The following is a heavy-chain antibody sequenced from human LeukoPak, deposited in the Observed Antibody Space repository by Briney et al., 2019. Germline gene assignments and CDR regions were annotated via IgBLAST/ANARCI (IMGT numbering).Heavy chain of an antibody. J-gene: IGHJ3*02. V-gene: IGHV1-69*05. CDR3: ARGSGSYGEVDAFDI. Sequence: ASVKVSCKASGGTFSSYAISWVRQAPGQGLEWMGGIIPIFGTANYAQKFQGRVTITTDEPTSTAYMELSSLRSEDTAVYYCARGSGSYGEVDAFDIWGQGTMVTVSS. CDR2: IIPIFGTA. CDR1: GGTFSSYA. D-gene: IGHD1-26*01.